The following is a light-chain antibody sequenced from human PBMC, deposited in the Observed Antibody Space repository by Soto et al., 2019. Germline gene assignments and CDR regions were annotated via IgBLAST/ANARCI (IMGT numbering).Light chain of an antibody. Sequence: DIVMTQSPATLSVSPGERVTLSCRARRGIGITLAWYRQEPGPAPRLLIYGASTRATSIPARFSGSGAGTEFTLTSSSLQSEDVGIYYCQHCKTWPLSFGGGTKVDIK. CDR2: GAS. CDR3: QHCKTWPLS. V-gene: IGKV3-15*01. J-gene: IGKJ4*01. CDR1: RGIGIT.